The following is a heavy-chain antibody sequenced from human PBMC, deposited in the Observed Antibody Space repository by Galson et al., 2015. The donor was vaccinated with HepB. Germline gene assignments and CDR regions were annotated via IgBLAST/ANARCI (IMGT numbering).Heavy chain of an antibody. D-gene: IGHD3-3*01. CDR2: IYYSGTT. CDR1: GGSISSYSYY. Sequence: ETLSLTCTVSGGSISSYSYYWGWIRQPPGKGLEWIGSIYYSGTTYYNPSLKSRVTISVDTSKNQFSLRLSSVTAADTAVYYCARQSEYYDIWSGYPPPLDYWGQGTLVTVSS. J-gene: IGHJ4*02. V-gene: IGHV4-39*01. CDR3: ARQSEYYDIWSGYPPPLDY.